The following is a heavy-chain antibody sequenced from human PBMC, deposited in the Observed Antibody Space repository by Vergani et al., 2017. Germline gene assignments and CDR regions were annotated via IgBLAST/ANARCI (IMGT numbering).Heavy chain of an antibody. J-gene: IGHJ3*02. CDR1: GGSISSGSYY. CDR2: IYTSGST. V-gene: IGHV4-61*02. CDR3: AEYSSGYADIFDI. D-gene: IGHD3-22*01. Sequence: QVQLQESGPGLVKPSQTLSLTCTVSGGSISSGSYYWSWIRQPAGKGLEWIGRIYTSGSTNYNPSLKSRVTISVDTSKNQFSLKLSSVTAADTAVYYCAEYSSGYADIFDIWGQGTMVTVSS.